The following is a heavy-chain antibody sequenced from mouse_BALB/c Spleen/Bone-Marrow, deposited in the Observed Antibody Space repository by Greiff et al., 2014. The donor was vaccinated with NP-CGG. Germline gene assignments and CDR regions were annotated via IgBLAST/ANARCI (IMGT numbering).Heavy chain of an antibody. CDR2: IDPANGNT. CDR3: ARYYYGSSYLDY. CDR1: GFNIKDTY. Sequence: VQLQQSGAELVKPGASVKLSCTASGFNIKDTYMHWVKQRPEQGLGWIGRIDPANGNTKYDPKFQGKATITADTSSNTAYLQLSSLTSEDTAVYYCARYYYGSSYLDYWGQGTTLTVSS. J-gene: IGHJ2*01. V-gene: IGHV14-3*02. D-gene: IGHD1-1*01.